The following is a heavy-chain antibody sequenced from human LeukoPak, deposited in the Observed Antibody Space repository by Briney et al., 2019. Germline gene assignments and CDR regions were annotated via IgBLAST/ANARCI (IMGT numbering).Heavy chain of an antibody. CDR1: GFTFSSYW. D-gene: IGHD6-13*01. CDR2: IKQDGSEK. Sequence: PGGSLRLSCVASGFTFSSYWMDWVRQAPGKGLEWVASIKQDGSEKYHVASVKGRFTISRDNAKNSLYLQMNSLRAEDTAVYYCARVGSTGYSSSWYVDYWGQGTLVTVSS. J-gene: IGHJ4*02. V-gene: IGHV3-7*01. CDR3: ARVGSTGYSSSWYVDY.